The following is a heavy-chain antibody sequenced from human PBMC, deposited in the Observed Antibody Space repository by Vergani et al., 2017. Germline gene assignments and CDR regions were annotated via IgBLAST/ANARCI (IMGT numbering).Heavy chain of an antibody. CDR2: VYTSGMT. Sequence: QVQLQESGPGLVKPSETLSLTCTVSGGSINTGAYYWSWIRQPAGKGLEWIGRVYTSGMTNYNPSLKSRVTILVDRSKSQLSLKLTSVTAGDTAVYFCASGKIESDAFDIWGQGSMVTVPS. J-gene: IGHJ3*02. D-gene: IGHD1-26*01. V-gene: IGHV4-61*02. CDR1: GGSINTGAYY. CDR3: ASGKIESDAFDI.